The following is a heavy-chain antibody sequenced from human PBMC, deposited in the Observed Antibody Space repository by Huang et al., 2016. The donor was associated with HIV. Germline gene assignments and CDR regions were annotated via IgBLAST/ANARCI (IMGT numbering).Heavy chain of an antibody. CDR1: GFRFKSYN. D-gene: IGHD1-26*01. Sequence: QVHLVESGGGVVQPGRSLRLSCAASGFRFKSYNMHWVLQAPGKGLEWVAGIADEGNNKYDPDSLRGRFAISRDNSKTALYLEMNSLRADDTAVCFCAKDRSGGSYYFDSWGRGTLVTVSS. J-gene: IGHJ4*02. CDR3: AKDRSGGSYYFDS. CDR2: IADEGNNK. V-gene: IGHV3-30*18.